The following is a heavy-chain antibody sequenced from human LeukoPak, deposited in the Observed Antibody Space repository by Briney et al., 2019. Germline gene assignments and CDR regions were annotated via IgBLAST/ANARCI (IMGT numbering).Heavy chain of an antibody. CDR2: IYYDGSNQ. Sequence: GGSLRLSCVASGFTFRNYGMHWVRQAPGKGLEWVAVIYYDGSNQYYADSVKGRFTISRDDSKNTLYLQMNSLKAEDTAVYYCARDRELRYFDYWGQGTLVIVSS. V-gene: IGHV3-33*01. J-gene: IGHJ4*02. D-gene: IGHD1-7*01. CDR1: GFTFRNYG. CDR3: ARDRELRYFDY.